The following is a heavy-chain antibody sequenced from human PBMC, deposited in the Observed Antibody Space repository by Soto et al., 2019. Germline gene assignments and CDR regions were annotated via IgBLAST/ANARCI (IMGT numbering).Heavy chain of an antibody. CDR2: IYSSGST. D-gene: IGHD5-18*01. CDR1: GDPVSSDNYY. CDR3: ARDIRGYSRAFDY. Sequence: PSETLSLTCTVSGDPVSSDNYYWTWIRQPPGKGLEWIGYIYSSGSTNYNPSLKSRVTISLDTSSNQFSLKLTSVTAADTAVYYCARDIRGYSRAFDYWGQGTLVTVSS. V-gene: IGHV4-61*01. J-gene: IGHJ4*02.